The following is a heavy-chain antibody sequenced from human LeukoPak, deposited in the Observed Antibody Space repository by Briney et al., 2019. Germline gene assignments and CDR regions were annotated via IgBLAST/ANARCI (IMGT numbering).Heavy chain of an antibody. CDR1: GYTFTSYG. J-gene: IGHJ6*02. V-gene: IGHV1-18*01. CDR3: ARVGYCSSTSCYLYYGMDV. Sequence: ASVKVSCKASGYTFTSYGISWVRQAPGQGLEWMGWISAYNGNTNYAQKLQGRVTMTTDTSTSTAYMELRSLRSDDTAVYYCARVGYCSSTSCYLYYGMDVWGQGTTVTVSS. CDR2: ISAYNGNT. D-gene: IGHD2-2*01.